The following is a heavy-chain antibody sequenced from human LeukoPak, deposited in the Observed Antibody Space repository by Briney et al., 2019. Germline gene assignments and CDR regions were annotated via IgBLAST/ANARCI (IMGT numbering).Heavy chain of an antibody. CDR1: GYTFTNYD. V-gene: IGHV1-8*01. Sequence: ASVKVACKASGYTFTNYDINWVRQATGQGLEWMGWRNPNSGRTGFAQKFQGRLTMTADTSISTAYMELSSLTSDDTAVYYCARGPVSTHGMNVWGQGTTVTVSS. CDR2: RNPNSGRT. D-gene: IGHD6-13*01. CDR3: ARGPVSTHGMNV. J-gene: IGHJ6*02.